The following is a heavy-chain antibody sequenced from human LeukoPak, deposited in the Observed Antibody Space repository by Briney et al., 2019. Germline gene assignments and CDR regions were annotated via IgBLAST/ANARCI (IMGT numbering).Heavy chain of an antibody. Sequence: SETLSLTCTVSGGSISNYYWSWIRQPPGKGLEWIGYIYYSGSTNYNPSLKSRVTISVDTSKSQFSLRLNSVTAADTAVYYCARGYQPYYYGMDVWGQGTTVTVSS. CDR3: ARGYQPYYYGMDV. D-gene: IGHD2-2*01. CDR2: IYYSGST. CDR1: GGSISNYY. V-gene: IGHV4-59*08. J-gene: IGHJ6*02.